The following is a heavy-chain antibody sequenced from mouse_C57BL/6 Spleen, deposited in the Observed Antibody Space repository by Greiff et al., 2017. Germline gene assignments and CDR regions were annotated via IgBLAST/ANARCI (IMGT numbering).Heavy chain of an antibody. V-gene: IGHV1-82*01. CDR2: IYPGDGDT. D-gene: IGHD3-3*01. Sequence: VQLQQSGPELVTPGASVKISCKASGYAFSSSWMNWVKQRPGKGLEWIGRIYPGDGDTNYNGKFKGKATLTADKSSSTAYMQLSSLTSEDSAVYFCGGGRYAMDDWGQGTSVTVSS. CDR3: GGGRYAMDD. CDR1: GYAFSSSW. J-gene: IGHJ4*01.